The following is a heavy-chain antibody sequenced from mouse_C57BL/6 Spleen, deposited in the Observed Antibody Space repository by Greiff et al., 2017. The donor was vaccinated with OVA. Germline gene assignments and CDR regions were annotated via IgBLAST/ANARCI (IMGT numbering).Heavy chain of an antibody. CDR3: ARRDYGSSYLYFDV. Sequence: EVKVVESGGGLVQPGGSLKLSCAASGFTFSDYGMAWVRQAPRKGPEWVAFISNLAYSIYYADTVTGRFTISRENATNTLYLARNRLRSGDTAMDYCARRDYGSSYLYFDVWGTGTTVTVSS. CDR1: GFTFSDYG. J-gene: IGHJ1*03. D-gene: IGHD1-1*01. V-gene: IGHV5-15*01. CDR2: ISNLAYSI.